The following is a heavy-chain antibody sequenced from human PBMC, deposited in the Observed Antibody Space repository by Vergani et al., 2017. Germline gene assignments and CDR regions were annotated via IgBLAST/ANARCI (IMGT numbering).Heavy chain of an antibody. V-gene: IGHV1-69*01. CDR2: IIPIFGTA. CDR1: GGTFSSHA. Sequence: QVQLVQSGAEVKKPGSSVKVSCKASGGTFSSHAISWVRQAPGQGLEWMGGIIPIFGTANYAQTFQGRVTITADESTSTAYMELSSLRSEDTAVYYCARVGTIFGVVTDYYYYMDVWGKGTTVTVSS. D-gene: IGHD3-3*01. CDR3: ARVGTIFGVVTDYYYYMDV. J-gene: IGHJ6*03.